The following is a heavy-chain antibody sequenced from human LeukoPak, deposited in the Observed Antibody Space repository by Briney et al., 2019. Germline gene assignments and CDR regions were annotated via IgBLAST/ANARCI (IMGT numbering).Heavy chain of an antibody. D-gene: IGHD5-12*01. CDR2: ISYDGSNK. J-gene: IGHJ5*02. CDR1: GFTFSSYG. Sequence: GGSLRLSCAASGFTFSSYGMHWVRQAPGKGLEWVAVISYDGSNKYYADSVKGRFTISRDNSKNTLYLQMNSLRAEDTAVYYCARDLNVDGFDPWGQGTLVTVSS. CDR3: ARDLNVDGFDP. V-gene: IGHV3-30*03.